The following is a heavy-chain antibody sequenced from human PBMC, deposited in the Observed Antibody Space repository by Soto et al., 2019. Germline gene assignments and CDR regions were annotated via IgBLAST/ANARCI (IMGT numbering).Heavy chain of an antibody. V-gene: IGHV4-31*02. CDR1: GGSVSSNIYY. CDR2: IYYSGST. Sequence: PSETLSLTCSVSGGSVSSNIYYWTWIRQHPGKGPEWIGHIYYSGSTYYNPSLKSRVTISLDMSKNQFSLKLTSVSAADTAVYYCARGCYYGSGSYYVVYYYYGMDVWGQGTTVTVSS. D-gene: IGHD3-10*01. CDR3: ARGCYYGSGSYYVVYYYYGMDV. J-gene: IGHJ6*02.